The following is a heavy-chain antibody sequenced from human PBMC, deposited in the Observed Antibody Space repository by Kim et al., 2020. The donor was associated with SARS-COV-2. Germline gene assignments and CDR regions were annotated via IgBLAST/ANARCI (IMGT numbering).Heavy chain of an antibody. CDR1: GGSISSYY. CDR2: IYYSGST. Sequence: SETLSLTCTVSGGSISSYYWSWIRQPPRKGLEWIGYIYYSGSTNYNPSLKTRVTISVDTSKNQFSLNLSSVTAADTAVYYCARHRFGGVIGDSDYWGQGTLVTVSS. CDR3: ARHRFGGVIGDSDY. D-gene: IGHD3-16*02. V-gene: IGHV4-59*08. J-gene: IGHJ4*02.